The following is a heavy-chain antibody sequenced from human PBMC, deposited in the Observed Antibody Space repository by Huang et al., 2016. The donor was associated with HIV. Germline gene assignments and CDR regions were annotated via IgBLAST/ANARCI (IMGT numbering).Heavy chain of an antibody. CDR1: GDPMTGFY. CDR2: IHSDGNT. CDR3: ARDNAYRGFCDF. D-gene: IGHD3-3*01. J-gene: IGHJ4*02. Sequence: QVYLHESGPGRLKPSDTLSLTCTVSGDPMTGFYWSWIRPSVAKGLEWVGHIHSDGNTDFSPTLRSRIAMSMHPTKNQFSLALNSMTAADAGVYYCARDNAYRGFCDFWGQGVLVTVPS. V-gene: IGHV4-4*07.